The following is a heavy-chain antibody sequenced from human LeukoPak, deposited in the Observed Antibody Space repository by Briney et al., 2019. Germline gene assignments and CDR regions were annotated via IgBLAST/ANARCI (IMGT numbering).Heavy chain of an antibody. Sequence: QTGGSLRLSCADSGFTFSSYWMHWVRQAPGKGLEWVSGIYSGGTTYYADSVKGRVTISRDSSKNTLYLQMNSLRAEDTAVYYCARDRRDGYCLGHWGQGTLVTVSS. CDR1: GFTFSSYW. D-gene: IGHD5-24*01. CDR3: ARDRRDGYCLGH. J-gene: IGHJ4*02. CDR2: IYSGGTT. V-gene: IGHV3-66*01.